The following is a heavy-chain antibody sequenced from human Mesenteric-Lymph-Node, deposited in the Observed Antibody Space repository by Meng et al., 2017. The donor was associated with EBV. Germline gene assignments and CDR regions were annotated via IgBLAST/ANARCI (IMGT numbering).Heavy chain of an antibody. CDR3: ARGLGGHSL. D-gene: IGHD4-23*01. J-gene: IGHJ4*02. Sequence: QGQLVQSGFGLKKPGASVKVSCKASGYTFNIYTMNWVRQAPGQGLEWMGWINTNTGNPTYAQGFTGRFVFSLDASVSTAFLEISSLKAEDTAVYYCARGLGGHSLWGQGTLVTVSS. CDR1: GYTFNIYT. CDR2: INTNTGNP. V-gene: IGHV7-4-1*02.